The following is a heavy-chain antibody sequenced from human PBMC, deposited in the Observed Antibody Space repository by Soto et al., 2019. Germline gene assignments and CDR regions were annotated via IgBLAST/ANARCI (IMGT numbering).Heavy chain of an antibody. J-gene: IGHJ4*02. CDR1: GYSISSGYY. CDR2: IFHSGKT. D-gene: IGHD1-26*01. Sequence: SETLSLTCAVSGYSISSGYYWSWVRQPPGKGLEWIGTIFHSGKTYYNPSLKSRLTISVDTSMNQFSLKLSSVTAADTAVYYCARKYPPTYYFDYWGQGTLVTVSS. V-gene: IGHV4-38-2*01. CDR3: ARKYPPTYYFDY.